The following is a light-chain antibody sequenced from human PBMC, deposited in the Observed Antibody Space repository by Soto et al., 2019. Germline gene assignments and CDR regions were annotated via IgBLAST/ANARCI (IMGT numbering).Light chain of an antibody. CDR1: QDISNF. J-gene: IGKJ1*01. V-gene: IGKV1-17*03. CDR2: AAT. Sequence: DIQMTQSPSDMSASVGDRVTITCRASQDISNFLAWFQQRPGKVPKRLIYAATTLESGFPSRFSGSGSGTEFTLTISSLQPEDFATYYCLQHKSYPRTFGQGTKVDIK. CDR3: LQHKSYPRT.